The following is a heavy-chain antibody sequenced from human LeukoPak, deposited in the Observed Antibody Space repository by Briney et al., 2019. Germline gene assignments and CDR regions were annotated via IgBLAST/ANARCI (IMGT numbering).Heavy chain of an antibody. Sequence: GGSLRLSCAASGFTFSSCSMTWVRQAPGKGLEWVSYISSSSSTIYYADSVKGRFNISRDNAKNSLCLQMNSLRADDTAVYYCAKGLRYFDNWGQGTLVTVSP. V-gene: IGHV3-48*01. CDR1: GFTFSSCS. D-gene: IGHD3-9*01. CDR3: AKGLRYFDN. J-gene: IGHJ4*02. CDR2: ISSSSSTI.